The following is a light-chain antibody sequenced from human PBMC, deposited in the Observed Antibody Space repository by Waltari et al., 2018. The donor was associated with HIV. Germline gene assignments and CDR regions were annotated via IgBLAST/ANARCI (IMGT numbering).Light chain of an antibody. CDR1: RSDVGGYNY. Sequence: QSALTQPRSVSGSPGQSVTISCTGTRSDVGGYNYVSWYQQHPGKAPKLMISDVNKRPSGVPDRFSGSKSGNTASLTSSGLQIEDEADYYCCSYAGTYTHVVFGGGTKLTVL. CDR2: DVN. J-gene: IGLJ2*01. CDR3: CSYAGTYTHVV. V-gene: IGLV2-11*01.